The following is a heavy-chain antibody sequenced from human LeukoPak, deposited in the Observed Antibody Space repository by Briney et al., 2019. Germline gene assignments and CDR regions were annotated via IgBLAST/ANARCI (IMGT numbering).Heavy chain of an antibody. J-gene: IGHJ4*02. CDR1: EFFVGSNY. Sequence: PGGSLRLSCAASEFFVGSNYMTWVRQAPGKGLEWVSLIYSGGSTYYADSVKGRFTVSGDHSKNTLYLQMSSLAAADTAVYYCAKDRSIGTYYTFDHWGQGTLVTVSS. CDR3: AKDRSIGTYYTFDH. D-gene: IGHD1-26*01. CDR2: IYSGGST. V-gene: IGHV3-53*01.